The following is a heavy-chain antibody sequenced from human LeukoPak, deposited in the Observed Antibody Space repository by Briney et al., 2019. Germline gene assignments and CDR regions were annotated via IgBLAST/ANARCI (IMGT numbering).Heavy chain of an antibody. CDR3: AKGSYSSGWLNY. CDR1: GFIFSSYG. D-gene: IGHD6-19*01. CDR2: ISWNSGSI. J-gene: IGHJ4*02. Sequence: PGGSLRLSCAASGFIFSSYGMHWVRQAPGKGLEWVSGISWNSGSIGYADSVKGRFTISRDNAKNSLYLQMNSLRAEDTALYYCAKGSYSSGWLNYWGQGTLVTVSS. V-gene: IGHV3-9*01.